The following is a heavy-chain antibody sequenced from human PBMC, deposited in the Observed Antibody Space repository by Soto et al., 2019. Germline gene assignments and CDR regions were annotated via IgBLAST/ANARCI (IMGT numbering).Heavy chain of an antibody. V-gene: IGHV1-69*13. CDR2: IIPIFGTA. D-gene: IGHD6-6*01. CDR1: GGTFSSYA. J-gene: IGHJ6*02. CDR3: AKVAARPPYYGMDV. Sequence: GASVKVSCKASGGTFSSYAISWVRQAPGQGLEWTGGIIPIFGTANYAQKFQGRVTITADESTSTAYMELSSLRSEDTAVYYCAKVAARPPYYGMDVWGQGTTVTVSS.